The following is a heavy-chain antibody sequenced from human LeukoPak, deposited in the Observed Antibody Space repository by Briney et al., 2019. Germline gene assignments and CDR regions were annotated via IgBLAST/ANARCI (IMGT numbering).Heavy chain of an antibody. CDR2: ISSSSSYI. J-gene: IGHJ5*02. CDR3: ARDSARAGTVEDWFDP. Sequence: GGSLRLSCAASGFTFSSYSMNWVRQAPGKGLEWVSSISSSSSYIYYADSVKGRFTISRDNAKNSLYLQMNSLRAEDTAVYYCARDSARAGTVEDWFDPWGQGTLVTVSS. CDR1: GFTFSSYS. D-gene: IGHD6-19*01. V-gene: IGHV3-21*01.